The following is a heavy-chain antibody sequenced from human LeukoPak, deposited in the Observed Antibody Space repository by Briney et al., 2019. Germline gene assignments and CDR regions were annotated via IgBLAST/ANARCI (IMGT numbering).Heavy chain of an antibody. V-gene: IGHV3-23*01. J-gene: IGHJ4*02. D-gene: IGHD6-19*01. CDR1: GFTFISYA. Sequence: PGGSLRLSCAASGFTFISYAMSWVRQAPVKGLEWVSIISGSGGSTYYADSVKGRFTISIDNSKNTLYLQMNSLRAEDTAVYYCAVCHWHSSGCRNDYWGQGTLVTVSS. CDR2: ISGSGGST. CDR3: AVCHWHSSGCRNDY.